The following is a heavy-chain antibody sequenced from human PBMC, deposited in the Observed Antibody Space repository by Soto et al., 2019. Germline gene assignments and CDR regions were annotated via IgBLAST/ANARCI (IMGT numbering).Heavy chain of an antibody. D-gene: IGHD3-22*01. CDR3: AKRDYYDSTTFSPLFES. J-gene: IGHJ4*02. V-gene: IGHV3-23*01. Sequence: EVLLLESGGGLAQPGGSLRLSCTASGYTFSGCAMSWVRQAPGKGLEWVAAITGDGRSTYYADFVRGRFSISRDNSQKTLYLQMNSLTTEDTAVYHCAKRDYYDSTTFSPLFESWGQGTLVTVSS. CDR2: ITGDGRST. CDR1: GYTFSGCA.